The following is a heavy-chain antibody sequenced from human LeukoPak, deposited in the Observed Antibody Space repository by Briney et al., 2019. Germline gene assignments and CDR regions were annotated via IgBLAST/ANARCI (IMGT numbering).Heavy chain of an antibody. J-gene: IGHJ5*02. CDR3: AIRRADPNWFDP. CDR1: GGSISSIIYY. Sequence: SETLSLTCTLSGGSISSIIYYCGWIRQPPGKGLELIGGMLYSGDTYYNPTLKSRVTISVDTSKNQFSLKLSSVTAADAAVYYCAIRRADPNWFDPWGQGTLVTVSS. V-gene: IGHV4-39*01. CDR2: MLYSGDT.